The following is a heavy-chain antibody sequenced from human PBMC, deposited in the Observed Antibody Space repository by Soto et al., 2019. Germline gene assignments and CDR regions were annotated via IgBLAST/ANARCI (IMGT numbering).Heavy chain of an antibody. V-gene: IGHV1-69*01. J-gene: IGHJ4*02. CDR1: GGTFSSYA. Sequence: QVQLVQSGAEVKKPGSSVKVSCKASGGTFSSYAITWVRQAPGQGLEWMGGITPIFGTTSYAQKFQGRVTITADESTTTSYMDLSSRRSEDTAVYYCARGDYSKSNYDYWGQGTLVTVSS. D-gene: IGHD4-4*01. CDR2: ITPIFGTT. CDR3: ARGDYSKSNYDY.